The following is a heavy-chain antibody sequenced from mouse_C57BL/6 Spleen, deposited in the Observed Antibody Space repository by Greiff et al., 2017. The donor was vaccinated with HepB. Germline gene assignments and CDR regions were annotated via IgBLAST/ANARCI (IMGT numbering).Heavy chain of an antibody. CDR2: IYPSDSET. CDR1: GYTFTSYW. J-gene: IGHJ2*01. Sequence: QVQLQQPGAELVRPGSSVKLSCKASGYTFTSYWMDWVKQRPGQGLEWIGNIYPSDSETHYNQKFKDKATLTVDKSSSTAYMQRSSLTSEDSAVYYCALTGTPYFDYWGQGTTLTVSS. D-gene: IGHD4-1*01. CDR3: ALTGTPYFDY. V-gene: IGHV1-61*01.